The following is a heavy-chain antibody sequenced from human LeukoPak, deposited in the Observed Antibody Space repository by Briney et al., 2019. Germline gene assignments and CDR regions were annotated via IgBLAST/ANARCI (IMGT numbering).Heavy chain of an antibody. CDR1: GFTFSSYG. Sequence: GGSLRLSCAASGFTFSSYGMHWVRQAPGKGLEWVAVIWYDGSNKYYADSVKGRFTISKDNSMNTLYLQMNSLRAEDTAVYYRARRRGYSGYDLDYWGQGTLVTVSS. CDR3: ARRRGYSGYDLDY. J-gene: IGHJ4*02. V-gene: IGHV3-33*01. CDR2: IWYDGSNK. D-gene: IGHD5-12*01.